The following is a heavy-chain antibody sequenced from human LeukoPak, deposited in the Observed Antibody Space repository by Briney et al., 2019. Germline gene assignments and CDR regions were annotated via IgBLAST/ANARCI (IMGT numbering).Heavy chain of an antibody. CDR2: ISAYNGNT. D-gene: IGHD3-10*01. V-gene: IGHV1-18*01. CDR1: GYTFSTNG. Sequence: AASVKVSCKASGYTFSTNGISWVRQAPGQGLEWMGWISAYNGNTNYAQKLQGRVTMTTDTSTSTAYMELRSLRYDDTAVYYCARDRGRAPFDPWGQGILVTASS. J-gene: IGHJ5*02. CDR3: ARDRGRAPFDP.